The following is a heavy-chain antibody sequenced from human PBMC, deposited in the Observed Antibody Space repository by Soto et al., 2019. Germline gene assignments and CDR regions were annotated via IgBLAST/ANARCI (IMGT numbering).Heavy chain of an antibody. CDR3: VASLAASGLNWLDP. V-gene: IGHV4-4*07. J-gene: IGHJ5*02. CDR1: GGSISEKY. CDR2: IFANGHT. D-gene: IGHD6-13*01. Sequence: PSETLSLTCIVSGGSISEKYWNWVRQPPGKGLEWIGLIFANGHTDYNPSLKSRVTMSVDPSKNQFSLGLTSMTAADTAVYYCVASLAASGLNWLDPWGRGTLVTVSS.